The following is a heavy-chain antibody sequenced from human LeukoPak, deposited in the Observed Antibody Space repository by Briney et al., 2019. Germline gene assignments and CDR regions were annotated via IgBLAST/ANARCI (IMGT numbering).Heavy chain of an antibody. CDR3: ARDAYYYDSSGWGASYYGMDV. D-gene: IGHD3-22*01. V-gene: IGHV3-33*01. CDR2: IWYDGSNK. CDR1: GFTFSSYG. J-gene: IGHJ6*02. Sequence: GGSLRLSCAASGFTFSSYGMPWVRQAPGKGLEWVAVIWYDGSNKYYADSVKGRLTISRDNSKNTLYLQMNSLRAEDTAVYYCARDAYYYDSSGWGASYYGMDVWGQGTTVTVSS.